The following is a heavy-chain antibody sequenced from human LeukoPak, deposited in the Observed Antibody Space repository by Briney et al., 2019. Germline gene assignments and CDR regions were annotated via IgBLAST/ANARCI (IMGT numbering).Heavy chain of an antibody. CDR3: ARGIGYYGSGSYFS. D-gene: IGHD3-10*01. CDR2: MNPNSSNT. V-gene: IGHV1-8*01. Sequence: ASVKVSCKASGYTFTSYDINWVRQATGQGLEWMGWMNPNSSNTGYAQKFQGRVTMTRNTSISTAYMELSSLRSEDTAVYYCARGIGYYGSGSYFSWGQGTLVTVSS. CDR1: GYTFTSYD. J-gene: IGHJ5*02.